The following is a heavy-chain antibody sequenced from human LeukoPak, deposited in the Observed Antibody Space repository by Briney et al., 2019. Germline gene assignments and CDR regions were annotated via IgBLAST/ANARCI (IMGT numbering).Heavy chain of an antibody. D-gene: IGHD6-6*01. CDR1: GGSISSHY. V-gene: IGHV4-59*11. J-gene: IGHJ6*03. CDR2: IYYSGST. CDR3: ARAPLRYSSSWDPYYYYMDV. Sequence: PSETLSLTCTVSGGSISSHYWSWIRQPPGKGLEWIGYIYYSGSTNYNPSLKSRVTISVDTSKNQSSLKLSSVTAADTAVYYCARAPLRYSSSWDPYYYYMDVWGKGTTVTVSS.